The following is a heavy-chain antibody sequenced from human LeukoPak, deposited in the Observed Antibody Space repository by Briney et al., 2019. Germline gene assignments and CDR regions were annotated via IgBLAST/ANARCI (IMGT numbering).Heavy chain of an antibody. J-gene: IGHJ4*02. CDR1: GYTFTSYA. Sequence: GASVKVSRKASGYTFTSYAMNWVRQAPGQGLEWMGWINTNTGNPTYAQGFTGRFVFSLDTSVSTAYLQISSLKAEDTAVYYCARDGTEYDFWSGFDYWGQGTLVTVSS. V-gene: IGHV7-4-1*02. CDR3: ARDGTEYDFWSGFDY. CDR2: INTNTGNP. D-gene: IGHD3-3*01.